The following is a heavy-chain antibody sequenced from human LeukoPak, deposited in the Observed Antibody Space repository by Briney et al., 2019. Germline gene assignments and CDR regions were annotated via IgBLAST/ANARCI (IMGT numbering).Heavy chain of an antibody. CDR3: ASSGTASRGAMDV. CDR1: GLTGSSNF. D-gene: IGHD1-1*01. J-gene: IGHJ6*02. CDR2: IYSGGST. V-gene: IGHV3-66*01. Sequence: GGSLRLSCAASGLTGSSNFMTWVRQAPGKGLEWVSAIYSGGSTFYAASVRGRFNIARYNSKKSMFLQRSSLRVKDAAVYYCASSGTASRGAMDVWGQGTTVTVSS.